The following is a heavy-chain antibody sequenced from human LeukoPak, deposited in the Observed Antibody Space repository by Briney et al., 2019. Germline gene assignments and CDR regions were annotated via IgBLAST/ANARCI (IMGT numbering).Heavy chain of an antibody. CDR2: IYYSGST. D-gene: IGHD3-16*02. J-gene: IGHJ5*02. CDR3: ARTPASYVWGSYRYTGNWFDP. Sequence: SQTLSLTCTVSGGSISSGGYYWSWIRQHPGKGLEWIGYIYYSGSTYYNPSLKSRVTTSVDTSKNQFSLKLSSVTAADTAVYYCARTPASYVWGSYRYTGNWFDPWGQGTLVTVSS. V-gene: IGHV4-31*03. CDR1: GGSISSGGYY.